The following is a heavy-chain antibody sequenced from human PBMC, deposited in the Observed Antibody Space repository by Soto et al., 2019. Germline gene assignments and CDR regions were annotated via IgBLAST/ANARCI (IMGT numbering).Heavy chain of an antibody. CDR2: INPSAGST. Sequence: ASVKVSCKASGYTFTSYYMNWVRQAPGQGLEWMGLINPSAGSTSYAQKFQGRVTMTRDTSTTTVYMELSSLRSEDTAVYYCARPSTGGGVSPDWYFDLWGRGTLVTVSS. V-gene: IGHV1-46*01. CDR3: ARPSTGGGVSPDWYFDL. J-gene: IGHJ2*01. CDR1: GYTFTSYY. D-gene: IGHD2-8*01.